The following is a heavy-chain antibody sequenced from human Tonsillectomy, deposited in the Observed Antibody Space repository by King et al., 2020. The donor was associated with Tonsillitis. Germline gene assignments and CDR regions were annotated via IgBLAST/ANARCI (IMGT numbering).Heavy chain of an antibody. V-gene: IGHV1-2*02. CDR2: INPNSGGT. CDR1: GYTFSGYY. CDR3: ARDYCTNGVCCWFDP. J-gene: IGHJ5*02. D-gene: IGHD2-8*01. Sequence: VQLVESGAEVKKPGASVKVSCKASGYTFSGYYMHWVRQAPGQGLEWMGWINPNSGGTNDAQKFQGRVTLTRDTSISTAYMELSRLRSDDTAVYYCARDYCTNGVCCWFDPWGQGTLVTVSS.